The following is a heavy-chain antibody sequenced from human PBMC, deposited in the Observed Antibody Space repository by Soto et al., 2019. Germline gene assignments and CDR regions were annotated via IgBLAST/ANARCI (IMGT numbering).Heavy chain of an antibody. CDR1: GGSISSGGYY. CDR2: IYYSGST. V-gene: IGHV4-31*03. J-gene: IGHJ6*03. D-gene: IGHD4-17*01. CDR3: ARLPRRGDNYLYYVDV. Sequence: SETLSLTCSVSGGSISSGGYYWNWIRQHPGKGLEWIGYIYYSGSTYYNPSLKSRVTISVDTSKDQFSLELSSVTAADTAVYYCARLPRRGDNYLYYVDVWGKGTTVTVSS.